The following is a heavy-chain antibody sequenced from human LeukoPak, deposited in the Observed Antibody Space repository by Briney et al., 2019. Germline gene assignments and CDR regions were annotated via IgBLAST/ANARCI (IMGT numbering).Heavy chain of an antibody. D-gene: IGHD1-7*01. CDR1: GFTLSSYS. CDR2: ISSSSSYI. Sequence: PGGSLRLSCAASGFTLSSYSMNWVRQAPGKGLEWVSCISSSSSYIYYADSVKGRFTISRDNAKNSLYLQMNSLRVEDTAVYYCARAHNWKYGTFDYWGQGTLVTVSS. CDR3: ARAHNWKYGTFDY. V-gene: IGHV3-21*01. J-gene: IGHJ4*02.